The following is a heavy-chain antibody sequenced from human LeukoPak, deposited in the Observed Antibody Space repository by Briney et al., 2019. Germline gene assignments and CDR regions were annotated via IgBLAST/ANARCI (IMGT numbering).Heavy chain of an antibody. CDR1: GFTLSSYE. CDR3: ARESGGSGTLPYDF. V-gene: IGHV3-13*01. Sequence: PGGSLRLSCAASGFTLSSYEMHWVRQTSGKGLEWVSAVGVGHDTFYGGSVKGRFTISRDNARNSVYLQMHSLRAGDTGVYYCARESGGSGTLPYDFWGHGTMVTVSS. J-gene: IGHJ3*01. D-gene: IGHD3-10*01. CDR2: VGVGHDT.